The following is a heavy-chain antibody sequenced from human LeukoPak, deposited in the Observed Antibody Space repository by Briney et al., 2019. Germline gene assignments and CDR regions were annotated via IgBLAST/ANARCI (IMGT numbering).Heavy chain of an antibody. J-gene: IGHJ4*02. CDR3: ARVWITMVRGVITTHEFDY. CDR2: IYYSGST. D-gene: IGHD3-10*01. Sequence: SETLSLTCTVSGGSISSSSYYWGWIRQPPGKGLEWIGSIYYSGSTYYNPSLKSRVTISVDTSKNQFSLKLSSVTAADTAVYYCARVWITMVRGVITTHEFDYWGQGTLVTVSS. CDR1: GGSISSSSYY. V-gene: IGHV4-39*07.